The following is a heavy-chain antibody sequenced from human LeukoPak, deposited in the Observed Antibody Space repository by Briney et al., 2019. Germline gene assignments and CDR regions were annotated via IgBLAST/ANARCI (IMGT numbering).Heavy chain of an antibody. V-gene: IGHV3-7*03. CDR2: INHNGNVN. J-gene: IGHJ6*02. Sequence: GGPLRLSCAASGFTFSSYWMNWARQAPGKGLEWVASINHNGNVNYYVDSVKGRFTISRVNAKNSLYLQMSNLRAEDTAVYFCARGGGLDVWGQGATVTVSS. D-gene: IGHD3-16*01. CDR3: ARGGGLDV. CDR1: GFTFSSYW.